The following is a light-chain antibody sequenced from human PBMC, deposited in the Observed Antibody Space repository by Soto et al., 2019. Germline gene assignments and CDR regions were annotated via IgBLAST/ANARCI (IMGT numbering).Light chain of an antibody. J-gene: IGLJ2*01. CDR1: SSDVGGYNY. V-gene: IGLV2-14*01. Sequence: QSVLTQPASVSGSPGQSLTISCTGTSSDVGGYNYVSWYQQHPGKAPKLMIYDVSNRPSGVSKRFSGSKSGNTASLTISGLQAEDEADYYCSSYTSSSTIVVFGGGTKFTVL. CDR2: DVS. CDR3: SSYTSSSTIVV.